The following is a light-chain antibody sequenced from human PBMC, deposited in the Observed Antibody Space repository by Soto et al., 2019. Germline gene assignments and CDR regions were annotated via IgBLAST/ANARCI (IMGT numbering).Light chain of an antibody. V-gene: IGKV3-11*01. CDR2: DAS. CDR3: QQYHNWPIT. CDR1: QSVSSY. Sequence: EIVLTQSPATLSFSRGERSTLSFRASQSVSSYLAWYQQKPGQAPRLLIYDASNRATGIPARFSGSGSGTEFTLTISSLQSEDFAVYYCQQYHNWPITFGQGTRLEI. J-gene: IGKJ5*01.